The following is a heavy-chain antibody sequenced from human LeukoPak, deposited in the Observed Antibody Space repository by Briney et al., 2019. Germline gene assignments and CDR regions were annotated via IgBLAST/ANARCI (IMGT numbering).Heavy chain of an antibody. J-gene: IGHJ5*02. CDR3: ARESPYDYVWGSYRPYNWFDP. CDR1: GGTFSSYA. V-gene: IGHV1-69*05. CDR2: IIPIFGTA. Sequence: SVKVSCKASGGTFSSYAISWVRQAPGQGLEWMGGIIPIFGTANYAQKFQGRVTITTDESTSTAYMELSSLRSEDTAVYYCARESPYDYVWGSYRPYNWFDPWGQGTPVTASS. D-gene: IGHD3-16*02.